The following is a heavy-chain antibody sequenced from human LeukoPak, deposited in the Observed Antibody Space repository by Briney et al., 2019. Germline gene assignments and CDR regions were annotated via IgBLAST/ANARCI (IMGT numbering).Heavy chain of an antibody. J-gene: IGHJ5*02. CDR3: ARGVELLEWLPGGNWFDP. Sequence: SEPRSLTCTVSGYSIISGYYWGWNRQPPGKGLEWIGSIYHSGSTYYNPSLKSRVTISVDTSKNQFSLKLSSVTAAGTAVYYCARGVELLEWLPGGNWFDPWGQGTLVTVSS. V-gene: IGHV4-38-2*02. D-gene: IGHD3-3*01. CDR2: IYHSGST. CDR1: GYSIISGYY.